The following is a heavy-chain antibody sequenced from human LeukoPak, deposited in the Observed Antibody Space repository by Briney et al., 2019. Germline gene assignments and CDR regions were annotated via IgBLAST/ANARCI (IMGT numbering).Heavy chain of an antibody. J-gene: IGHJ4*02. V-gene: IGHV3-23*01. CDR2: ISGSGGST. CDR3: AKGSGSYFGTPFDY. CDR1: GFTLSSYA. Sequence: PGGSLRLSCAASGFTLSSYAMSWVRQAPGKGLEWVSVISGSGGSTYYADSVKGRFTISRDNSKNTLYLQMNSLRAEDTAVYYCAKGSGSYFGTPFDYWGQGTLVTVSS. D-gene: IGHD1-26*01.